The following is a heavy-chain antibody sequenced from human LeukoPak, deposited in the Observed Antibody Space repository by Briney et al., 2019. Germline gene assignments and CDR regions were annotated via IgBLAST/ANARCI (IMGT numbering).Heavy chain of an antibody. Sequence: SETLSLTCAVYGGSFSGYYWSWIRQPPGKGPEWIGEINHSGSTNYNPSLKSRVTISVDTSKNQFSLKLSSVTAADTAVYYCAREAMVIYGMDVWGQGTTVTISS. V-gene: IGHV4-34*01. CDR3: AREAMVIYGMDV. J-gene: IGHJ6*02. CDR1: GGSFSGYY. CDR2: INHSGST. D-gene: IGHD5-18*01.